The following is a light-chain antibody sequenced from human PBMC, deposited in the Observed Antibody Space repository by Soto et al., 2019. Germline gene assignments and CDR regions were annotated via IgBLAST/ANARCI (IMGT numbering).Light chain of an antibody. Sequence: EIVLTQSPATLSLSPGERATLSCGASETVNSYLAWYQQKPGQAPRLLIYDVSKRATGIPARFSGSGSGTDFTLAISSLEPDDFALYYCQHRSSWPFTFGPGTKVEIK. V-gene: IGKV3-11*01. J-gene: IGKJ3*01. CDR1: ETVNSY. CDR2: DVS. CDR3: QHRSSWPFT.